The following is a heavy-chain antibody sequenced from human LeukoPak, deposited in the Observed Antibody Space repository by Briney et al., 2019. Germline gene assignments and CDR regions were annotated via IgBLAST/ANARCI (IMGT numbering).Heavy chain of an antibody. CDR3: ARTLGYCSGGSCYPPGVVDY. D-gene: IGHD2-15*01. V-gene: IGHV4-59*12. CDR2: IYYSGST. CDR1: GGSISSYY. Sequence: SETLSLTCTVSGGSISSYYWSWIRQPPGKGLEWIGYIYYSGSTNYNPSLKSRVTISVDTSKNQFSLKLSSVTAADTTVYYCARTLGYCSGGSCYPPGVVDYWGQGTLVTVSS. J-gene: IGHJ4*02.